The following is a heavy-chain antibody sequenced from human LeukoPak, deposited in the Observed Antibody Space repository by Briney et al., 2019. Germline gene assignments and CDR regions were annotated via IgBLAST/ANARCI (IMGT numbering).Heavy chain of an antibody. V-gene: IGHV1-46*01. CDR1: GYTFTNYY. CDR2: INPSGGST. CDR3: ASDLSGNKYGHFDY. Sequence: ASVEVSCKASGYTFTNYYMHWVRQAPGQGLEWMGIINPSGGSTTYVQKFQGRVTMTRDTSTSTVYMELSSLRSEDAAVYYCASDLSGNKYGHFDYWGQGTLVTVSS. J-gene: IGHJ4*02. D-gene: IGHD1-26*01.